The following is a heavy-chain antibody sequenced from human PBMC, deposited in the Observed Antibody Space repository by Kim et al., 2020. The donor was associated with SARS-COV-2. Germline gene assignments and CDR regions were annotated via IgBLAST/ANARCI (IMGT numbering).Heavy chain of an antibody. V-gene: IGHV4-34*01. D-gene: IGHD3-16*01. Sequence: SNPSLESRVTISVDTSTNQISLKLCSVTAADTGVYFCARDRRGVRFFGLWGRGALVAVSS. J-gene: IGHJ2*01. CDR3: ARDRRGVRFFGL.